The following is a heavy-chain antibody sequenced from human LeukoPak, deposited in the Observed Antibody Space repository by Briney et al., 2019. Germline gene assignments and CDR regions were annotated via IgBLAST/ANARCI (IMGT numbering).Heavy chain of an antibody. Sequence: SETLSLTCTVSGGSVSSGSYYWSWIRQPPGKGLEWIGYIYYSGSTNYNPSLKSRVTISVDTSKNQFSLKLSSVTAADTAVYYCARGNGSGYSITWGQGTLVTVSS. J-gene: IGHJ4*02. V-gene: IGHV4-61*01. CDR3: ARGNGSGYSIT. D-gene: IGHD3-22*01. CDR2: IYYSGST. CDR1: GGSVSSGSYY.